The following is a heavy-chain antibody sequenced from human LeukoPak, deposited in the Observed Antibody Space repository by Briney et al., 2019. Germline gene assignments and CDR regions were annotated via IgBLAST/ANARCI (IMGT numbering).Heavy chain of an antibody. CDR1: GFTFSSYG. J-gene: IGHJ4*02. CDR3: AKDWRYLVDY. CDR2: IRYDGSDK. D-gene: IGHD3-3*01. Sequence: PGGSLRLSCAASGFTFSSYGMHGVRQAPGKGLEWVSFIRYDGSDKYYADSVKGRFTISRDNSKNTLYLQMNSLRAEDTALYYCAKDWRYLVDYWGQGTLVTVSS. V-gene: IGHV3-30*02.